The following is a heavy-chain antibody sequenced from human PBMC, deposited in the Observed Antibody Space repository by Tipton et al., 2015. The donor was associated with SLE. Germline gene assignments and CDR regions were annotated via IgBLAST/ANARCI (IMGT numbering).Heavy chain of an antibody. CDR3: ATGGREYYFDY. V-gene: IGHV4-39*07. J-gene: IGHJ4*02. Sequence: TLSLTCTVSGGSISSSSYYWGWIRQPPGKGLEWIGSIYYSGSTYYNPSLKSRVTISVDTPKNQFSLKLSSVTAADTAVYYCATGGREYYFDYWGQGTLVTVSS. CDR2: IYYSGST. CDR1: GGSISSSSYY. D-gene: IGHD3-10*01.